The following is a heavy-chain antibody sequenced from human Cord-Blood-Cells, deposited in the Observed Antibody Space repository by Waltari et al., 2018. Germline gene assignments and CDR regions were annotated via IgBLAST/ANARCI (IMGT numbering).Heavy chain of an antibody. V-gene: IGHV3-23*01. J-gene: IGHJ4*02. D-gene: IGHD1-26*01. Sequence: EVQLLESGGGLVQPGGSLRLSCAASGFTFSSYAMSRVRQAPRKGLEWVSAISGSGGSTYYADSVKGRFTISRDNSKNTLYLQMNSLRAEDTAVYYCAKDEGMGGSYFDYWGQGTLVTVSS. CDR3: AKDEGMGGSYFDY. CDR2: ISGSGGST. CDR1: GFTFSSYA.